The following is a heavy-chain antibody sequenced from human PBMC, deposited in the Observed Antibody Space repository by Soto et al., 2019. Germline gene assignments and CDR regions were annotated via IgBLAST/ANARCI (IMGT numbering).Heavy chain of an antibody. J-gene: IGHJ4*02. D-gene: IGHD6-13*01. CDR3: ATSYGTSWYGDY. Sequence: QVQLVQSGAEVKKPGSSVKVSCKASRDSFNNYAVTWVRQAPGQGLEWMGGLIPILGTANYAQKFQGRVTITADESTSTAYMELNSLRSEDTAVYYCATSYGTSWYGDYWAQGTLVTVSS. CDR2: LIPILGTA. V-gene: IGHV1-69*01. CDR1: RDSFNNYA.